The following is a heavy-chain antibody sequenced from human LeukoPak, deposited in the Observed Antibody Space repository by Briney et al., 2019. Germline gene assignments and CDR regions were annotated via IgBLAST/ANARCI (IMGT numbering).Heavy chain of an antibody. CDR2: ISYIGST. J-gene: IGHJ3*02. D-gene: IGHD4-17*01. CDR1: DDSFSSHY. Sequence: PSETLSLTCAVSDDSFSSHYWTWIRQPPGKGLEGIGYISYIGSTNYNPSLKSRVTISIDSSKNQFSLKLSSVTAADTAAYYCARDLVTVTKGFDIWGQGTMVSVSS. V-gene: IGHV4-59*11. CDR3: ARDLVTVTKGFDI.